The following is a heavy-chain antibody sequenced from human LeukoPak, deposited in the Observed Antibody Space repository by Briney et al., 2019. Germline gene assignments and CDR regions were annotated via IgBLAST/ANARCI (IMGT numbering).Heavy chain of an antibody. CDR1: GGSISSDY. J-gene: IGHJ4*02. CDR2: IYYRGST. CDR3: VRDRELNY. V-gene: IGHV4-59*12. Sequence: SETLSLTCTVSGGSISSDYWSWIRQPPGKGLEWIGYIYYRGSTNYNPSLKSRVTISADTSKNQFSLKLTSVTAADTAVYYCVRDRELNYWGQGTLVTVSS. D-gene: IGHD1-7*01.